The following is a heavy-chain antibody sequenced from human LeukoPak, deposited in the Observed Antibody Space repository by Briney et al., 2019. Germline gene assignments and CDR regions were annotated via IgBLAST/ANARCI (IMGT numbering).Heavy chain of an antibody. Sequence: SETLSLTCIVSGYSISTGYYWAWIRQPPGKGLEWIGSMYHSGSTYYNPSLKSRVTMSVDTSKNQFSLKLSSVTAADTAVYFCARDLSLTGYYLDYWGQGTLVTVSS. J-gene: IGHJ4*02. V-gene: IGHV4-38-2*02. D-gene: IGHD3-9*01. CDR1: GYSISTGYY. CDR2: MYHSGST. CDR3: ARDLSLTGYYLDY.